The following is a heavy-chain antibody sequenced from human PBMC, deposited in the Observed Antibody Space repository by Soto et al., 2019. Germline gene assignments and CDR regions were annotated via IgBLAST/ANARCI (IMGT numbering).Heavy chain of an antibody. CDR2: MNPNSGNT. V-gene: IGHV1-8*01. D-gene: IGHD3-16*01. Sequence: SSVKVSFKASGYTFTSYDINLLLHATVQGLEWMGWMNPNSGNTGYAQKFQGRVTMTRNTSISTAYMELSSLRSEDTAVYYCARDWGERTYYYYGMDVWGQGTTVTVSS. CDR1: GYTFTSYD. J-gene: IGHJ6*02. CDR3: ARDWGERTYYYYGMDV.